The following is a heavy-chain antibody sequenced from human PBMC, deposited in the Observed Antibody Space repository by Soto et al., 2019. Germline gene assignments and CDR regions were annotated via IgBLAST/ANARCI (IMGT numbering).Heavy chain of an antibody. J-gene: IGHJ4*02. Sequence: QVQLVESGGGVVQPGRSLRLSCAASGFTFSSYAMHWVRQAPGKGLEWVAVISYDGSNKYYADSVKGRFTISRDNSKNPLYLQRNSLRAEDTAVYYCASSGYDILTGYYEWGQGTLVTVSS. D-gene: IGHD3-9*01. CDR1: GFTFSSYA. CDR3: ASSGYDILTGYYE. V-gene: IGHV3-30-3*01. CDR2: ISYDGSNK.